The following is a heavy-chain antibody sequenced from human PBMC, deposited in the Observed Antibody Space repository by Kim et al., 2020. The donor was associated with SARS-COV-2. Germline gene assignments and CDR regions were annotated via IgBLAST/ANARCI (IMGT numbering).Heavy chain of an antibody. J-gene: IGHJ4*02. CDR2: ISYRGNT. CDR3: AVSTGYYQGLDY. D-gene: IGHD6-19*01. CDR1: GASISTTSDY. V-gene: IGHV4-39*01. Sequence: SETLSLTCTVSGASISTTSDYWGWVRQSPGKGLEWVGTISYRGNTYYNPSLKTRLTISVDTSNNQFSLKLNSVTAADTAGYYCAVSTGYYQGLDYWGQGT.